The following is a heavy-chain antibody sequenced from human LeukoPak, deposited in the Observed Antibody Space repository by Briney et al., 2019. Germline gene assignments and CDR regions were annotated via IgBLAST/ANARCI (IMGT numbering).Heavy chain of an antibody. V-gene: IGHV3-64*01. CDR1: GFTFSSYA. J-gene: IGHJ4*02. CDR3: ARSGRYCSSTSCYMGY. Sequence: GGSLRLSCAASGFTFSSYAMHWVRQAPGKGLEYVSAISSNGGSTYYANSVKGRFTISRDNSKNTLYLQMGSLRAEDMAVYYCARSGRYCSSTSCYMGYWGQGTLVTVSS. CDR2: ISSNGGST. D-gene: IGHD2-2*02.